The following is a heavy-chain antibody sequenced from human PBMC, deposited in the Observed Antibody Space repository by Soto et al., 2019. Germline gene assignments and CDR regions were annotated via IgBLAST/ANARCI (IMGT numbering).Heavy chain of an antibody. D-gene: IGHD3-22*01. Sequence: GASVKVSCKASGYTFTSYYMHWVRQAPGQGLEWMGIINPSGGSTSYAQKFQGRVTMTRDTSTSTVYMELSSLRSEDTALYYCAKDARRYYYDSPLDYWGQGTLVTVSS. J-gene: IGHJ4*02. CDR3: AKDARRYYYDSPLDY. CDR2: INPSGGST. V-gene: IGHV1-46*01. CDR1: GYTFTSYY.